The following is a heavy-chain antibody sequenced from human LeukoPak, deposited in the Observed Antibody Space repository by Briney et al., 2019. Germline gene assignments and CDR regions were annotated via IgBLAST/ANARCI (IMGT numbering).Heavy chain of an antibody. CDR3: VTGGVTYYYDSSGLDY. CDR1: GFTFSSYA. CDR2: ISSSSSYI. V-gene: IGHV3-21*01. D-gene: IGHD3-22*01. Sequence: GGSLRLSCAASGFTFSSYAMSWVRQAPGKGLEWVSSISSSSSYIYYADSVKGRFTISRDNAKNSLYLQMNSLRAEDTAVYYCVTGGVTYYYDSSGLDYWGQGTLVTVSS. J-gene: IGHJ4*02.